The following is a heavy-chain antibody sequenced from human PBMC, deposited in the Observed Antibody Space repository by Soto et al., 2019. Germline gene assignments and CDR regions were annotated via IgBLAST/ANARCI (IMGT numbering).Heavy chain of an antibody. CDR2: IIPIFGTA. V-gene: IGHV1-69*13. Sequence: ASLKVSCKASVGTFSSYAISWVRQAPGQGLEWMGGIIPIFGTANYSQKFQGRATITADESTSTPYMELKSLESEETAVYYCVRQDIVVVPAAIHYYGMEVWGQGNKVTVPS. J-gene: IGHJ6*02. CDR1: VGTFSSYA. D-gene: IGHD2-2*01. CDR3: VRQDIVVVPAAIHYYGMEV.